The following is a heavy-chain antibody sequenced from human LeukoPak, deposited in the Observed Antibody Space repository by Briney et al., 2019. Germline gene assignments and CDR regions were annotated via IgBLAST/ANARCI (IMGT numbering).Heavy chain of an antibody. CDR1: GGSFSGYY. D-gene: IGHD3-10*01. CDR3: ARGVRYGSGSYRAKNWFDP. J-gene: IGHJ5*02. CDR2: INHSGST. V-gene: IGHV4-34*01. Sequence: PSETLSLTCAVYGGSFSGYYWSWIRQPPGKGLEWIGEINHSGSTNYNPSLKSRVTISVGTSKNQFSLKLSSVTAADTAVYYCARGVRYGSGSYRAKNWFDPWGQGTLVTVSS.